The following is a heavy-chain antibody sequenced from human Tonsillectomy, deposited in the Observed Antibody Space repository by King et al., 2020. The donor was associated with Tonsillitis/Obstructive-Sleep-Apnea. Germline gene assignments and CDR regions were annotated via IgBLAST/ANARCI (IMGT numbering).Heavy chain of an antibody. D-gene: IGHD2-8*01. CDR1: GFTFSNYA. CDR3: ARERGTYCIKGVCYAFDI. CDR2: ISYDGSNK. Sequence: VQLVESGGGVVQPGRSLRLSCAASGFTFSNYAMHWVRQAPGKGLEWVAVISYDGSNKYYADSVKGRFTISRDNSKNTLYLQMNSLRAEDTAVYYCARERGTYCIKGVCYAFDIWGQGTMVTVSS. V-gene: IGHV3-30*04. J-gene: IGHJ3*02.